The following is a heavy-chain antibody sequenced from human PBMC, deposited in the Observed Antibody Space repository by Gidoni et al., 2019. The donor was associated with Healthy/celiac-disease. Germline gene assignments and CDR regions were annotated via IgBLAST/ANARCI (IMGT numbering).Heavy chain of an antibody. V-gene: IGHV3-30*18. CDR1: GFTFSSYG. D-gene: IGHD3-3*01. CDR2: ISYDGSNK. Sequence: QVQLVESGGGVVQPGRSLRLSCAASGFTFSSYGRHWVRQAPGKGLEWVAVISYDGSNKYYADSVKGRFTISRDNSKNTLYLQMNSLRAEDTAVYYCAKDQGITIFGVLPGPLDYWGQGTLVTVSS. J-gene: IGHJ4*02. CDR3: AKDQGITIFGVLPGPLDY.